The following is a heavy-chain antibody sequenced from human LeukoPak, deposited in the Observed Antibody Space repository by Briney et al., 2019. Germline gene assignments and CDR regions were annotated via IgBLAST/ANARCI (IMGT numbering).Heavy chain of an antibody. D-gene: IGHD2-15*01. J-gene: IGHJ4*02. CDR1: GFTFSSYG. CDR3: GKGSGGSPYSSLDY. Sequence: GGSLRLSCAASGFTFSSYGMSWVRQAPGKGLEWVSAITGSGGSTNYADSVKGRFTVSRDNSEKTVYLQMNSLRAEDTAVYYCGKGSGGSPYSSLDYWGQGTLVTVSS. CDR2: ITGSGGST. V-gene: IGHV3-23*01.